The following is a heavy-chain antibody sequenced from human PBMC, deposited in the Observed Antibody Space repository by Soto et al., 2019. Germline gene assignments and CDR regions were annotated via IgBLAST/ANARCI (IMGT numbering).Heavy chain of an antibody. CDR1: GGSFSGYY. D-gene: IGHD6-13*01. V-gene: IGHV4-34*01. Sequence: QVQLQQWGAGLLKPSETLSLTCAVYGGSFSGYYWSWIRQPPGKGLEWIGEINHSGSTNYNPSLKIRVTISVDTSTDQFSLKLSSVTAADTAVYYCARVPYSSSCSYFDYWGQGTLVTVSS. CDR2: INHSGST. J-gene: IGHJ4*02. CDR3: ARVPYSSSCSYFDY.